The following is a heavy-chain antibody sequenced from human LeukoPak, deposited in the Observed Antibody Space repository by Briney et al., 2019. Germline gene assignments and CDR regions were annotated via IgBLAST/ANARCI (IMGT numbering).Heavy chain of an antibody. J-gene: IGHJ3*02. CDR2: ISAYNGNT. D-gene: IGHD3-10*01. V-gene: IGHV1-18*01. Sequence: GASVKVSCKASGYTFTSYGISWVRQAPGQGLEWMGWISAYNGNTNYAQKLQGRVTMTTDTSTSTAYMELRSLRSDDTAVYYCARDQGGVITFDAFDIWGQGTMVTVSS. CDR3: ARDQGGVITFDAFDI. CDR1: GYTFTSYG.